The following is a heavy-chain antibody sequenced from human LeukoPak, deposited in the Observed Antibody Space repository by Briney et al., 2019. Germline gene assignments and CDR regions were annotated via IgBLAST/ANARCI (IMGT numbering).Heavy chain of an antibody. V-gene: IGHV4-31*03. CDR3: AREGCPGTKYDDY. J-gene: IGHJ4*02. D-gene: IGHD2-2*01. CDR1: GHSINSGRYY. CDR2: IYYSGSA. Sequence: SHTLSLTCTVSGHSINSGRYYWSWTRQHPGKGLEWIKYIYYSGSAYYIPSLKSRVTISVDTSKNQFSLKLNSVTAADTAVYYCAREGCPGTKYDDYWGQGTPVTVSS.